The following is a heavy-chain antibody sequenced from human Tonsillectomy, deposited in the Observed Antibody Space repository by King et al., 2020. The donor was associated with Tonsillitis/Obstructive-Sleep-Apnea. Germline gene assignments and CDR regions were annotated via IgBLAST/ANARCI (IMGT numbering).Heavy chain of an antibody. V-gene: IGHV4-59*01. CDR3: ARELFDRAADI. CDR2: IYHSGST. D-gene: IGHD2-21*01. Sequence: QLQESGPGLVKPSETLYLTCTVSGGSISSYYWSWIRQPPGKGLEWIGYIYHSGSTNYNPSLKSRVTISVDTSKNQFSLKLSSVTAADTAVYYCARELFDRAADIWGQGTMVTVAA. J-gene: IGHJ3*02. CDR1: GGSISSYY.